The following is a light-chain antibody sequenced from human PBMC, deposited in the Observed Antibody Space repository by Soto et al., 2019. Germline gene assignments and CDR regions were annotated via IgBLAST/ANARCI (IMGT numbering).Light chain of an antibody. V-gene: IGLV2-14*01. CDR3: TTYTSSSTREV. J-gene: IGLJ2*01. CDR1: SSDVGGYNY. CDR2: DVS. Sequence: QSALTQPASVSGSPGQSITISFTGTSSDVGGYNYVSWYQQHPGKAPKLRIYDVSYRPSGVSNRCSGTKSGNTASLNISGLQAEDEADYYSTTYTSSSTREVFGGGTKGTVL.